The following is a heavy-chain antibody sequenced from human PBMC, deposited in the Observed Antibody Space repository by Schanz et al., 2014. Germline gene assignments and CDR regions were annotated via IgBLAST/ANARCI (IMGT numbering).Heavy chain of an antibody. CDR1: GFSFSGYG. Sequence: QVQLVESGGGVVQPGGSLRLSCAASGFSFSGYGMHWVRQAPGKGLEWVAFIWHDGSDEHYADSVKGRFTISRDNSKNTLYLQMNSLRAEDTAVYYCARESPFGGDCFSHWGQGTLVTVSS. V-gene: IGHV3-30*02. CDR3: ARESPFGGDCFSH. D-gene: IGHD2-21*01. CDR2: IWHDGSDE. J-gene: IGHJ4*02.